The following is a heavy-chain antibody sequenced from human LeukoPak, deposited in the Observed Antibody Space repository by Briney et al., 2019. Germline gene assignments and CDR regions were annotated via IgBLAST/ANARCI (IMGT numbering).Heavy chain of an antibody. CDR3: ARDGVFGTFDP. Sequence: PSETLSLTCTVSGGSISTYYWSWIRQPPGKGLEWIGYIYNSGSTNYNPSLKSRVTISVDTSKNQFSLKLRSVTAADTAVYYCARDGVFGTFDPWDQGTLVTVSS. V-gene: IGHV4-59*01. D-gene: IGHD3-10*01. CDR1: GGSISTYY. CDR2: IYNSGST. J-gene: IGHJ5*02.